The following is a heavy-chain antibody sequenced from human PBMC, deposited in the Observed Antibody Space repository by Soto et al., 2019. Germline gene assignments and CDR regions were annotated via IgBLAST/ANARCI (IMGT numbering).Heavy chain of an antibody. D-gene: IGHD2-2*01. V-gene: IGHV4-59*01. J-gene: IGHJ4*02. Sequence: SETLSLTCTVSGGSISSYYWSWIRQPPGKGLEWIGYIYYSGSTNYNPSLKSRVTISVDTSKNQFSLKLSSVTAADTAVYYCATDSPSHGWVPATWTPHFDYWGQGALVTVSS. CDR3: ATDSPSHGWVPATWTPHFDY. CDR2: IYYSGST. CDR1: GGSISSYY.